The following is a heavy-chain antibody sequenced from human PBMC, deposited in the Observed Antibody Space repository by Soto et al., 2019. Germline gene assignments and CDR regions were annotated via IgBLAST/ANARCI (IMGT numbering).Heavy chain of an antibody. CDR2: VSAYTGET. J-gene: IGHJ3*02. CDR1: GYIFTSYT. V-gene: IGHV1-18*04. D-gene: IGHD1-7*01. CDR3: ARGGNWNYVGAFDI. Sequence: QVQLVQSGPEVKKPGASVKLSCKASGYIFTSYTVTWVRQAPGQGLEWMGWVSAYTGETQYAQRFHGTVTMTTNTSTSTAYMEMRSLKSDDTAVYYCARGGNWNYVGAFDIWGQGTMDTVSS.